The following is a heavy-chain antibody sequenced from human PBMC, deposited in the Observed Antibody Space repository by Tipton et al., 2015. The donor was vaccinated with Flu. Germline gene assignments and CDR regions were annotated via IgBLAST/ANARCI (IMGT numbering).Heavy chain of an antibody. CDR1: GYMFTVYH. CDR3: ARDGEYYDILSGFYPKWFAP. J-gene: IGHJ5*02. Sequence: QMQLVQSGVEVKKPGASVKVSCRASGYMFTVYHLHWIRQAPGQGPEWMGWVNPNSGDTQYSLKFQGRVTMTRDRSTNTVYMELRWLKSDDTAVYYCARDGEYYDILSGFYPKWFAPWGQGTLVTVSS. CDR2: VNPNSGDT. D-gene: IGHD3-9*01. V-gene: IGHV1-2*02.